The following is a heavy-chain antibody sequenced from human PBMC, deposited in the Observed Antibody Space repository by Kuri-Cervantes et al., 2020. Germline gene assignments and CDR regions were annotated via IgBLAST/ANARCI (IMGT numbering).Heavy chain of an antibody. CDR3: ASYSSWYIVHYYGMDV. CDR1: GYTFTNYG. Sequence: ASVKVSCKASGYTFTNYGINWVRQATGQGLEWMGWMNPNSGNTGYAQKFQGRVTLTRNTSISTAYMELSSLRSEDTAVYYCASYSSWYIVHYYGMDVWGQGTTVTVSS. CDR2: MNPNSGNT. V-gene: IGHV1-8*02. D-gene: IGHD6-13*01. J-gene: IGHJ6*02.